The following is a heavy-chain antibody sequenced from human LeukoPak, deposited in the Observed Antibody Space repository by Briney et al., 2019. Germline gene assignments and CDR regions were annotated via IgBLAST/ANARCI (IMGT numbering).Heavy chain of an antibody. CDR3: ASPSHCSSTSCLEFDY. V-gene: IGHV1-18*01. CDR1: GYTFTSYG. D-gene: IGHD2-2*01. CDR2: ISAYNGNT. J-gene: IGHJ4*02. Sequence: ASVKVSCKASGYTFTSYGISWVRQAPGQGLEWMGWISAYNGNTNYAQKLQGRVTMTTDTSTSTAYMELRSLRSDDTAVYYCASPSHCSSTSCLEFDYRGQGTLVTVSS.